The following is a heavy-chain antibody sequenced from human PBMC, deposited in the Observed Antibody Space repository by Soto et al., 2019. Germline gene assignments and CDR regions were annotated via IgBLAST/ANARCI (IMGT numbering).Heavy chain of an antibody. D-gene: IGHD3-3*01. J-gene: IGHJ6*02. Sequence: EVPLVESGGGLVQPGGSLRLSCVASGFSFSDYEMYWVRQAPGKGLEWVSYISSSGSTIYYADSVKGRFTVSRDNAKSSLFLQMNSLRANDTAVYYCARDHRDGVVTFYYGMDVWGPGTTVTVSS. V-gene: IGHV3-48*03. CDR1: GFSFSDYE. CDR3: ARDHRDGVVTFYYGMDV. CDR2: ISSSGSTI.